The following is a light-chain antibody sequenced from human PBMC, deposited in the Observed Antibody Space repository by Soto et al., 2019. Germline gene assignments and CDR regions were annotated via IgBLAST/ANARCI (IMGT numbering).Light chain of an antibody. CDR2: EGS. CDR1: GSDVGGYNL. J-gene: IGLJ2*01. Sequence: QSALTQPASVSGSPGQSITISCTGSGSDVGGYNLVSWYQQHPGKAPKLMIYEGSKRPSGISNRFSGSKSGNTASLTISGLQAEDEAFYYCCSYASDITVVFGGGTK. CDR3: CSYASDITVV. V-gene: IGLV2-23*01.